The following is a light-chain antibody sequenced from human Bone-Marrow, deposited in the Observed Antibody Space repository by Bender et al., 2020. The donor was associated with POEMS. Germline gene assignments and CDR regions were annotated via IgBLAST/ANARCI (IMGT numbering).Light chain of an antibody. Sequence: QSMLTQPPSASGTPGQRVTISCSGSNSNIGSNSVSWYQQLPETAPKSLIYSNNLRPSGVPDRFSGSKSGTSASLAISGLRSEDEADYYCSAWDDSLSCHVFGGGTKLTVL. J-gene: IGLJ3*02. CDR2: SNN. CDR1: NSNIGSNS. CDR3: SAWDDSLSCHV. V-gene: IGLV1-47*01.